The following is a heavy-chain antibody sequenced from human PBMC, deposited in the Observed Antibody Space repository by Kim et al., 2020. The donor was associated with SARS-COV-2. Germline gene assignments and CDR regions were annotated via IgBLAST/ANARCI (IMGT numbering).Heavy chain of an antibody. D-gene: IGHD5-12*01. V-gene: IGHV3-30*18. J-gene: IGHJ4*02. CDR3: AKGYGYAGGVDY. CDR2: ISYDGSNK. CDR1: GFTFSSYG. Sequence: GGSLRLSCAASGFTFSSYGMHWVRQAPGKGLEWVAVISYDGSNKYYADSVKGRFTISRDNSKNTLYLQMNSLRAEDTAVYYCAKGYGYAGGVDYWGQGTLVPVSS.